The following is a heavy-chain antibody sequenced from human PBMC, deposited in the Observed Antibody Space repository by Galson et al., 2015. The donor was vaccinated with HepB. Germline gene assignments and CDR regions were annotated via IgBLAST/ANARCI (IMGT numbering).Heavy chain of an antibody. CDR2: IRSKAYGGTT. CDR1: GFTFGDYA. D-gene: IGHD3-22*01. V-gene: IGHV3-49*03. J-gene: IGHJ6*03. CDR3: TRVGGTGSSGYRRYYYTDV. Sequence: SLRLSCAASGFTFGDYAMSWFRQAPGKGLEWVGFIRSKAYGGTTEYAASVKGRFTISRDDSKSIAYLQMNSLKTEDTAVYYCTRVGGTGSSGYRRYYYTDVWGKGTTVTVSS.